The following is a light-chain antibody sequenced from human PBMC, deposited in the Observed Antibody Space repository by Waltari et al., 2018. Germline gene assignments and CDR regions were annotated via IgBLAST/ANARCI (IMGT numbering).Light chain of an antibody. CDR1: QRISSD. Sequence: EIVMTQSPATLSVSPGEIATLSCRASQRISSDLASYHQKPGQAPMLLIYDASTRATGRPARFSGSGSGTEFTLTISSLQSEDFAVYYCQQSSNWPLTFGGGTKVEI. CDR2: DAS. CDR3: QQSSNWPLT. J-gene: IGKJ4*01. V-gene: IGKV3-15*01.